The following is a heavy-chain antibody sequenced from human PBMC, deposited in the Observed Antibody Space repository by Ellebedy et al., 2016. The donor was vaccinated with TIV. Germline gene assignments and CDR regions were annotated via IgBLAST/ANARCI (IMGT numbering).Heavy chain of an antibody. CDR1: GYTFTNYY. CDR3: ARDIGRDTAMVKRNYFDY. V-gene: IGHV1-46*01. D-gene: IGHD5-18*01. J-gene: IGHJ4*02. CDR2: LNPSAGST. Sequence: AASVKVSCKASGYTFTNYYIHWVRQAPGQGLEWMGILNPSAGSTFYAQKFQGTVTMTRDTSTSTVYMELSSLRSEDTAMYYCARDIGRDTAMVKRNYFDYWGQGTLVTVSS.